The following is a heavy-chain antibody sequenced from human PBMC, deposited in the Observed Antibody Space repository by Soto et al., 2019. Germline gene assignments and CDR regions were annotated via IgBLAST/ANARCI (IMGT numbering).Heavy chain of an antibody. CDR2: VYYSGST. V-gene: IGHV4-31*03. CDR1: GGSIRSDGSY. CDR3: ARLTSYYDTSGYEGWFDP. D-gene: IGHD3-22*01. J-gene: IGHJ5*02. Sequence: QVQLQESGPGLVEPSQTLSLTCTVSGGSIRSDGSYWSWIRQHPGKGLEWIGYVYYSGSTYNNPSLKSRVSLSAHTSKNQISLNLRSVTAADTAVYFCARLTSYYDTSGYEGWFDPWGQGTLVTVSS.